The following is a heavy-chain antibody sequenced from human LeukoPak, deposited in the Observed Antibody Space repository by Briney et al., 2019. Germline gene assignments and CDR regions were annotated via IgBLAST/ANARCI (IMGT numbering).Heavy chain of an antibody. J-gene: IGHJ4*02. V-gene: IGHV3-7*01. D-gene: IGHD3-22*01. Sequence: GGSLRLSCAASGFTFSSYWMSWVRQAPGKGLEWVANIKQDGSEKYYVDSVKGRFTISRDNAKNSLYLQMNSLRAEDTAVYYCARPPSSYSYDSSGSWDYWGQGTPVTVSS. CDR2: IKQDGSEK. CDR3: ARPPSSYSYDSSGSWDY. CDR1: GFTFSSYW.